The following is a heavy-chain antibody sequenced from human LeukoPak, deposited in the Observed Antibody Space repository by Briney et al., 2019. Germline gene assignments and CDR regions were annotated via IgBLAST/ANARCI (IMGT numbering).Heavy chain of an antibody. CDR1: GLTFSTSG. J-gene: IGHJ4*02. D-gene: IGHD1-14*01. V-gene: IGHV3-21*06. CDR2: IGPTGSDR. Sequence: GGSLRLSCTASGLTFSTSGFNWVRQAPGKGLEWVASIGPTGSDRYHADSIKGRFTISRDNANNILYLQMNSLRAEDTAVYYCATETNGRHYDYWGQGTLLTVSS. CDR3: ATETNGRHYDY.